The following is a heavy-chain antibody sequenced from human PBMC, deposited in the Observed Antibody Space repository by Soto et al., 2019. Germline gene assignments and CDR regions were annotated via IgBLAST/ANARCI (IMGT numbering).Heavy chain of an antibody. CDR3: AHRRGDLLTGHYYFDY. J-gene: IGHJ4*02. V-gene: IGHV2-5*02. CDR2: ISWDGEK. Sequence: QITLKESGPTLVKPTQTLTLTCTFSGFSLNTRGVGVGWIRQPPGKALEWLALISWDGEKRYSPSLKSRLTITKDTSENQVVLTMTTMDPVDTATYYSAHRRGDLLTGHYYFDYWGQGTLVTVSS. D-gene: IGHD3-9*01. CDR1: GFSLNTRGVG.